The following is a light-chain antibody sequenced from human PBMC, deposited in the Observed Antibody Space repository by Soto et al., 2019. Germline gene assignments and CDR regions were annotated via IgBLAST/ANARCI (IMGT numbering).Light chain of an antibody. V-gene: IGLV1-44*01. CDR2: YDN. CDR3: QSYDNNSDYV. CDR1: SSNIGRNM. Sequence: QSVLTQSPSASGTPGQRVVISCSGSSSNIGRNMVNWYQQLPGTAPKLLMYYDNQRPSGVPDRFSGSKSGTSASLAITGLRAEDEADYYCQSYDNNSDYVFGTGTKVTVL. J-gene: IGLJ1*01.